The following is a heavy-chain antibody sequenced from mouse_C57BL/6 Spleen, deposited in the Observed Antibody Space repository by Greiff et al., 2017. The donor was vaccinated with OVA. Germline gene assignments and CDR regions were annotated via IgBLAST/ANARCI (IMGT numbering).Heavy chain of an antibody. CDR2: IDPSDSET. CDR3: ARGDTTEYYFDD. J-gene: IGHJ2*01. CDR1: GYTFTSYW. V-gene: IGHV1-52*01. Sequence: QVQLQQPGAELVRPGSSVKLSCKASGYTFTSYWMHWVKQRPIQGLEWIGNIDPSDSETHYNQKFKDKATLTVDKSSSTAYMQLSSLTSEDSAVYYCARGDTTEYYFDDWGQGTTLTVSS. D-gene: IGHD1-1*01.